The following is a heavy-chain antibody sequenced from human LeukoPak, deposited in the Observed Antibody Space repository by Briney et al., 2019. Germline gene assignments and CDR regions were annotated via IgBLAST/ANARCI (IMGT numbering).Heavy chain of an antibody. CDR1: GGSISSYY. CDR2: LFYSGST. Sequence: SETLSLTCTVSGGSISSYYWSWIRQPPGKGLEWIAYLFYSGSTDYNPSLESRVTISVDTSKDQFSLKLRSVTAADTAVYYCATVAVIRGVTYFDYWGQGTLVTVSS. V-gene: IGHV4-59*01. CDR3: ATVAVIRGVTYFDY. J-gene: IGHJ4*02. D-gene: IGHD3-10*01.